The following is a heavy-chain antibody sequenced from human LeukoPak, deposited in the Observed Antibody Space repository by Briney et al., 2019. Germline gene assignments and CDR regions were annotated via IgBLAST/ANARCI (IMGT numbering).Heavy chain of an antibody. J-gene: IGHJ4*02. CDR2: IIPISGTT. D-gene: IGHD4-17*01. V-gene: IGHV1-69*05. Sequence: ASVKVSCKASGGTFSSYVISWMRQAPGQGLEWMGGIIPISGTTNYAQKFQGRVTMTRDTSTITLYMELSSLRSEDTAVYYCARDLRWPVTTLFDYWGQGTLVTVSS. CDR3: ARDLRWPVTTLFDY. CDR1: GGTFSSYV.